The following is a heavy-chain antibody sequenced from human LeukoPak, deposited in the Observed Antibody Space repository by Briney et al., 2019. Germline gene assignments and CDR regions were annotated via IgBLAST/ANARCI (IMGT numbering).Heavy chain of an antibody. CDR2: IYYSGST. Sequence: SETLSLTCTVSGGSISSSSYYWGWIRQPPGKGLEWIGSIYYSGSTYYNPSLKSRVTISVDTSKNQFSLKLSSVTAADTAVYYCARRGYDFWSGYTTKYNWFDPWGQGTLVTVSS. D-gene: IGHD3-3*01. CDR1: GGSISSSSYY. V-gene: IGHV4-39*07. J-gene: IGHJ5*02. CDR3: ARRGYDFWSGYTTKYNWFDP.